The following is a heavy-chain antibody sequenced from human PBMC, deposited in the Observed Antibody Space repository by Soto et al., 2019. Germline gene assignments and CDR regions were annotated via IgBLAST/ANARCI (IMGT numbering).Heavy chain of an antibody. Sequence: QVQLVQSGPEVKNPGSSVKVSCKASGGSFSDSALSWVRQAPGQGLEWMGGIIPLFGSPDYAHKFLGRVTVTADESTITAYMELSRLRTEDTAVYYWAREARGYGGGDSYYGMDVWGQGTTVTVS. D-gene: IGHD6-25*01. J-gene: IGHJ6*02. CDR1: GGSFSDSA. V-gene: IGHV1-69*01. CDR2: IIPLFGSP. CDR3: AREARGYGGGDSYYGMDV.